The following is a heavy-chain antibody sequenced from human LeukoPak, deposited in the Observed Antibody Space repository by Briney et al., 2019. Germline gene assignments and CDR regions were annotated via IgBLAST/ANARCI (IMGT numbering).Heavy chain of an antibody. J-gene: IGHJ4*02. V-gene: IGHV3-23*01. CDR1: GFTFSSYA. Sequence: SGGSLRLSCAASGFTFSSYAMRWVRQAPGKGLEWVSAISGSGGSTYYADSVKGRFTISRDTSKNTLYLQMNSLRAEDTAVYYCAKRNQQQLVQYYFDYWGQGTLVTVSS. CDR3: AKRNQQQLVQYYFDY. CDR2: ISGSGGST. D-gene: IGHD6-13*01.